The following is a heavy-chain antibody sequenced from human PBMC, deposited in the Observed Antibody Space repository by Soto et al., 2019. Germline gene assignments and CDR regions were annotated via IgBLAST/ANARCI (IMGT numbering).Heavy chain of an antibody. Sequence: EVELVESGGGLVQPGGSLRLSCAASGFPFSTYSMSCVRQAPGKGLEWISYISASNLTTFYADSVKGRFTISIDTAQNSLYLQMNSLRDEDTAVYYCARAPQLVAPAATGFDSWGQGTLVTVSS. CDR3: ARAPQLVAPAATGFDS. CDR2: ISASNLTT. CDR1: GFPFSTYS. D-gene: IGHD2-2*01. V-gene: IGHV3-48*02. J-gene: IGHJ4*02.